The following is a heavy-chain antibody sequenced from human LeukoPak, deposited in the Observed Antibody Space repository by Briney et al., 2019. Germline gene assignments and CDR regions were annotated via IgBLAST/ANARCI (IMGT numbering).Heavy chain of an antibody. V-gene: IGHV3-23*01. D-gene: IGHD3-22*01. J-gene: IGHJ4*02. CDR1: GFTFSSYA. Sequence: GGSLRLSCAASGFTFSSYAMSWFRQAPGKGLEWVSAISGSGGSTYYADSVKGRFTISRDNSKNTLYLQMNSLRAEDTAVYYCAKHRTMIVVVTPYYFDYWGQGTLVTVSS. CDR3: AKHRTMIVVVTPYYFDY. CDR2: ISGSGGST.